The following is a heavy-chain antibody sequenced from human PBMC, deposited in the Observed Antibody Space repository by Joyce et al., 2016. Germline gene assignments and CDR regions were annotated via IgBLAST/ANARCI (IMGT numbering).Heavy chain of an antibody. D-gene: IGHD2-8*01. J-gene: IGHJ4*02. Sequence: EVQLVESGGGLVKPGGSLRLSCAASGFTFSSYSMSWVRQAPGKVLEWVSSLSSSSSDKKYTDSVKGRFTISRDNAKNSLYLQMNSLRVEDTAVYYCARSSYTNGIFDYWGQGTLVTVSS. CDR3: ARSSYTNGIFDY. CDR2: LSSSSSDK. V-gene: IGHV3-21*01. CDR1: GFTFSSYS.